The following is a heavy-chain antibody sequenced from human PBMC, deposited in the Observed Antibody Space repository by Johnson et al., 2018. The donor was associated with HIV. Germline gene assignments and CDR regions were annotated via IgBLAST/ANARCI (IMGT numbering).Heavy chain of an antibody. D-gene: IGHD4-11*01. CDR2: IKQDGSNK. CDR1: GFTFSSYW. Sequence: VQLVESGGGLVQPGGSLRLSCAASGFTFSSYWMSWVRQAPGKGLEWVANIKQDGSNKYYADSVKGRFTISRDNAKNSLYLQMNGLRAEDTAVYYCARNEYSNYGGRDAFDIWGQGTMVTVSS. CDR3: ARNEYSNYGGRDAFDI. J-gene: IGHJ3*02. V-gene: IGHV3-7*01.